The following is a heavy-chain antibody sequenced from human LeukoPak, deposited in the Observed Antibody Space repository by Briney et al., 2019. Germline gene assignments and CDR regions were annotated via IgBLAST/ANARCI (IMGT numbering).Heavy chain of an antibody. D-gene: IGHD3-22*01. CDR2: INPNSGGT. CDR3: ARDRRDVIVVVSWFDP. Sequence: GASVKVSCKASGYTFTGYYMHWVRQAPGQGLEWMGWINPNSGGTNYAQKFQGRVTMTRDTSISTAYMELSRLRSDDTAVYYCARDRRDVIVVVSWFDPWGQGTLVTVSS. CDR1: GYTFTGYY. J-gene: IGHJ5*02. V-gene: IGHV1-2*02.